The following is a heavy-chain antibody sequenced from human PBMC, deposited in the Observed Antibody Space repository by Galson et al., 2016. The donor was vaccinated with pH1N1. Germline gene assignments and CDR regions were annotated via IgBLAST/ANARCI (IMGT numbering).Heavy chain of an antibody. CDR2: IYYIGST. J-gene: IGHJ4*02. V-gene: IGHV4-31*03. D-gene: IGHD4-17*01. CDR3: ARGRRSTVTNNYFDY. Sequence: TLSLTCSVSGASVRSGGQYWTWIRQVPGKGLEWIGFIYYIGSTGYNPSLKSRVSMSLDMSKKQFSLNLRSVTAADTAVYYCARGRRSTVTNNYFDYWGQGTLVTVSS. CDR1: GASVRSGGQY.